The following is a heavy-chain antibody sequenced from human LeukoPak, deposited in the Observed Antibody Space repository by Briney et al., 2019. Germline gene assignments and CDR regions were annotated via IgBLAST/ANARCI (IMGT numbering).Heavy chain of an antibody. V-gene: IGHV3-7*01. J-gene: IGHJ4*02. CDR2: IHQHGNEK. CDR3: ATLNGPLFEY. Sequence: GGSLRLSCAASGFTFSNYWMGWVRQAPGKGLEWVASIHQHGNEKYFVDSVRGRFTISRDNAKNSLYLQMSSLRAEDTAVYYCATLNGPLFEYWGQGTLVTVSS. D-gene: IGHD2-8*01. CDR1: GFTFSNYW.